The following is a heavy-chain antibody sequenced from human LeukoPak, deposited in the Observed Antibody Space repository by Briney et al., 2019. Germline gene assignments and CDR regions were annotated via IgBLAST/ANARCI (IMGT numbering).Heavy chain of an antibody. CDR3: AALSGVGVKIGFDH. CDR2: IYYGGNT. V-gene: IGHV3-66*01. J-gene: IGHJ4*02. CDR1: GFTVSSNH. Sequence: TGGSLRLSCAAAGFTVSSNHMNWVRQAPGKGLEWVSIIYYGGNTFYADSVKGRFTISRGNSKNTLYLQINSLRAEDTAVYYCAALSGVGVKIGFDHWGQGALVVVSS. D-gene: IGHD1-26*01.